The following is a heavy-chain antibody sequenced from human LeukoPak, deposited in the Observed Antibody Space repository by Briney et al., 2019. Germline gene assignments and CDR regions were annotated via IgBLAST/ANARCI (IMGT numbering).Heavy chain of an antibody. CDR3: AKGPKGYCSGGSCYYSYHYMDV. J-gene: IGHJ6*03. CDR2: IRYDGGNK. CDR1: GFTFSSYG. Sequence: GGSLRLSCAPSGFTFSSYGMHWVRQAPGKGLEWVAFIRYDGGNKYYADSVKGRFTISRDNSKNTLYLQMNSLRAEDTAVFYCAKGPKGYCSGGSCYYSYHYMDVWGKGTTVTISS. D-gene: IGHD2-15*01. V-gene: IGHV3-30*02.